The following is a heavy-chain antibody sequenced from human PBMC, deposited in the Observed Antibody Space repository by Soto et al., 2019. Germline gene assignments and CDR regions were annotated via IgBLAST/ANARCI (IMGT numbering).Heavy chain of an antibody. D-gene: IGHD3-9*01. CDR3: ARVGNLRYFDWYGVEDAFDI. J-gene: IGHJ3*02. Sequence: SETLSLTCTVSGGSISSGGYYWSWIRQHPGKGLEWIWYIYYSGSTYYNPSLKSRVTISVDTSKNQFSLKLSSVTAADTAVYYCARVGNLRYFDWYGVEDAFDIWGQGTMVTVSS. V-gene: IGHV4-31*03. CDR1: GGSISSGGYY. CDR2: IYYSGST.